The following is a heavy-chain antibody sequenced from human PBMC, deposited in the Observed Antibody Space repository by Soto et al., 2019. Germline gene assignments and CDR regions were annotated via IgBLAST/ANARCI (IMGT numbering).Heavy chain of an antibody. Sequence: PGGSLRLSCAASGFSFSSYAMNWVRQAPGKGLEWVSSISSISSYIYYADSVKGRFTISRDNSKNTLYLQMNNLRAEDTALYYCAKPSIGYSSFDYWGQGTLVTVSS. V-gene: IGHV3-23*01. J-gene: IGHJ4*02. CDR3: AKPSIGYSSFDY. CDR1: GFSFSSYA. D-gene: IGHD3-22*01. CDR2: ISSISSYI.